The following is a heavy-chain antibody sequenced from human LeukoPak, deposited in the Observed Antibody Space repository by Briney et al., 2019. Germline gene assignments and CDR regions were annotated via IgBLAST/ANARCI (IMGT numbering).Heavy chain of an antibody. CDR2: ISAYNGNT. CDR1: GYTFTTYG. J-gene: IGHJ4*02. Sequence: ASVKVSCKASGYTFTTYGISWVRQAPGQGLEWMGWISAYNGNTNYAQKLQGRVTMTTDTSTSTAYMDLRSLRSDDTAVYYCARAPTRYCSSTSCPRWDYWGQGTLVTVSS. V-gene: IGHV1-18*01. D-gene: IGHD2-2*01. CDR3: ARAPTRYCSSTSCPRWDY.